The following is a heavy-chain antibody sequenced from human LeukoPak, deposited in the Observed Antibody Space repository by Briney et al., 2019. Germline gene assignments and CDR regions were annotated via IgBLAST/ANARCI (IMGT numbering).Heavy chain of an antibody. CDR1: GFTFTSSA. CDR3: ARDPPPRYCSGGSCYPRVAFDI. CDR2: ISAYNGNT. D-gene: IGHD2-15*01. J-gene: IGHJ3*02. Sequence: ASVKVSCKASGFTFTSSAMQWVRQARGQRLEWMGWISAYNGNTNYAQKLQGRVTMTTDTSTSTAYMELRSLRSDDTAVYYCARDPPPRYCSGGSCYPRVAFDIWGQGTMVTVSS. V-gene: IGHV1-18*01.